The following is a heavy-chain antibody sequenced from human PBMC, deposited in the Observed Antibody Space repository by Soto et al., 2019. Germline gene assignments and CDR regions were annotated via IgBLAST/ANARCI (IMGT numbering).Heavy chain of an antibody. CDR1: GFTFSSYG. J-gene: IGHJ4*02. V-gene: IGHV3-33*01. CDR2: IWYDGSKK. CDR3: ARVQNPVPYYFDY. Sequence: GGSLRLSCTASGFTFSSYGMHWVRQVPGKGLEWVALIWYDGSKKYYADSVKGRFTISRDNSKNTLFLQMNSLRAEDTAVYYCARVQNPVPYYFDYWGQGTLVTVSS.